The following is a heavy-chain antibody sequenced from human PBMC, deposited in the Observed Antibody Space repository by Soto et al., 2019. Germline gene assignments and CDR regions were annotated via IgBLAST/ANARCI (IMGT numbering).Heavy chain of an antibody. V-gene: IGHV3-30*18. J-gene: IGHJ4*02. CDR2: ISYDGTNQ. CDR3: AKALGELSPESYDH. D-gene: IGHD3-16*02. Sequence: ESGGGVVQPGTSLRLSCAASGFTFSDYGMHWVRQAPGKGLEWVAIISYDGTNQYYADSVKGRFTISRDYSKNTLYLQMNSLRPEDTAVYYCAKALGELSPESYDHWGQGVLVTVSS. CDR1: GFTFSDYG.